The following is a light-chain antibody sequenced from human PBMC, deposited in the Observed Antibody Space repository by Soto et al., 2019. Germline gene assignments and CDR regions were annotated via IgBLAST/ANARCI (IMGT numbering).Light chain of an antibody. Sequence: EIVMTQSPVTLSFSQVKRAXHSCRASQSVSTNLAWYQQKPGQAPRVLIYGASTRATNIPARFSGSGSGTDFTLTISSLQSEDFALYYCQHYNNWPTFGQGTKVDIK. J-gene: IGKJ1*01. CDR2: GAS. CDR1: QSVSTN. V-gene: IGKV3-15*01. CDR3: QHYNNWPT.